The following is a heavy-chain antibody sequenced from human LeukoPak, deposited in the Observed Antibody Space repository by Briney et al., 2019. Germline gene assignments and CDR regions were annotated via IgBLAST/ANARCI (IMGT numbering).Heavy chain of an antibody. CDR1: GGPISSFF. CDR3: ARDRGVVPDAFDI. V-gene: IGHV4-59*01. CDR2: VYNSGIT. Sequence: PSETLSLTCTVSGGPISSFFWSWVRQPPGKGLEWIGYVYNSGITKYNSSLKSRVTITVDTSKNQFSLNLSSVTAADTAGYFCARDRGVVPDAFDIWGQGTVVTVSS. D-gene: IGHD3-10*01. J-gene: IGHJ3*02.